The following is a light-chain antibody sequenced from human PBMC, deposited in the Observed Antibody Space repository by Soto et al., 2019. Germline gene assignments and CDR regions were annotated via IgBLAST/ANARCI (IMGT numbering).Light chain of an antibody. J-gene: IGLJ2*01. Sequence: QSVLTQPASVSGSPGQSITISCTGTNSDIGGFPYVSWYQQHPGKAPKLMIYEVSNRPSGVSNRFSGSKSGNTASLAISGLQSEDEADYYCAAWDDSLNGVVFGGGTKLTVL. CDR1: NSDIGGFPY. CDR2: EVS. CDR3: AAWDDSLNGVV. V-gene: IGLV2-14*01.